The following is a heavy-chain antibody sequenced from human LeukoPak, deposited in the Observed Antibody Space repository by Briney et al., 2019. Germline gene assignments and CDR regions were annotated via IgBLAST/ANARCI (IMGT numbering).Heavy chain of an antibody. Sequence: SETLSLTCTVSGGSISSSSYYWGWIRQPPGKGLEWIGSIYYSGSTYYNPSLKSRVTISVDTFKNQFSLKLSSVTAADTAVYYCARQHEDPANTYHFDYWGQGTLVTVSS. CDR2: IYYSGST. D-gene: IGHD2-15*01. J-gene: IGHJ4*02. CDR3: ARQHEDPANTYHFDY. CDR1: GGSISSSSYY. V-gene: IGHV4-39*01.